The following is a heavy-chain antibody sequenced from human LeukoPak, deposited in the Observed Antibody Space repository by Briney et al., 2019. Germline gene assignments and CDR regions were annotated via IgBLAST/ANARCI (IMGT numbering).Heavy chain of an antibody. Sequence: GGSQRLFCAASRFPFHSYAMSCARRAPGKGREGVSAISGSGVSTYCAHTEGGRFHIPRHNSKNTLYLQMNSLRAEDTAVYYCAKGVIGYYYYYGMDVWGQGTTVTVSS. D-gene: IGHD3-10*01. CDR2: ISGSGVST. CDR1: RFPFHSYA. J-gene: IGHJ6*02. V-gene: IGHV3-23*01. CDR3: AKGVIGYYYYYGMDV.